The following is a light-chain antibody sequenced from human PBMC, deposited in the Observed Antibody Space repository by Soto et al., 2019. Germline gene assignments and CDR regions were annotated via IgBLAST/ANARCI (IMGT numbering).Light chain of an antibody. CDR2: GAS. CDR3: QSYNDWPFT. Sequence: EILMTQSPATLSVSPGERVTLSCRASESLSTYLAWYQQKPGQAPRLLIYGASTKATGIPARFSGSGSATDFTLTISSLQSEDSAVYYCQSYNDWPFTFGQGTKVDIK. CDR1: ESLSTY. V-gene: IGKV3-15*01. J-gene: IGKJ2*01.